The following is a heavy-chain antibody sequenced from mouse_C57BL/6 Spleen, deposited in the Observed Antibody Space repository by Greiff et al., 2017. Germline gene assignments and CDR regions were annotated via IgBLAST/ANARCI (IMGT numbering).Heavy chain of an antibody. V-gene: IGHV1-81*01. CDR1: GYTFTSYG. CDR2: IYPRSGNT. J-gene: IGHJ3*01. D-gene: IGHD2-4*01. Sequence: QVQLKESGAELARPGASVKLSCKASGYTFTSYGISWVKQRTGQGLEWIGEIYPRSGNTYYNEKFKGKATLTADKSSSTAYMELRSLTSEDSAVYFCARYYDYDGLAYWGQGTLVTVSA. CDR3: ARYYDYDGLAY.